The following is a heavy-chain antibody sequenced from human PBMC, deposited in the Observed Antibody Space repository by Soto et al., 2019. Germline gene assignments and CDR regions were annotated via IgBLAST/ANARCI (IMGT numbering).Heavy chain of an antibody. J-gene: IGHJ5*01. D-gene: IGHD6-13*01. V-gene: IGHV1-46*02. CDR3: ATAAYSTSWYDF. Sequence: ASVKVSCKSSGYTFNDYYIHWVRQAPGQGLEWMGLINPSGGSTSYAQKFQGRVTMTRDTSTSTVYMELSSLRSEDTAVYYCATAAYSTSWYDFWGQGTLVTVSS. CDR1: GYTFNDYY. CDR2: INPSGGST.